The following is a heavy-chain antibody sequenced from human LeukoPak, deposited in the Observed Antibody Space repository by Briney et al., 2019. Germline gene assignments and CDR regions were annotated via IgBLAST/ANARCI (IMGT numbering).Heavy chain of an antibody. D-gene: IGHD3-16*02. J-gene: IGHJ6*03. CDR1: GGSFSGYY. CDR3: AGRMGVWGSYRFYYYYYYMDV. V-gene: IGHV4-34*01. CDR2: INHSEST. Sequence: PSETLSLTCAVYGGSFSGYYWSWIRQPPGKGLEWIGEINHSESTNYNPSLKSRVTISVDTSKNQFSLKLSSVTAADTAVYYCAGRMGVWGSYRFYYYYYYMDVWGKGTTVTISS.